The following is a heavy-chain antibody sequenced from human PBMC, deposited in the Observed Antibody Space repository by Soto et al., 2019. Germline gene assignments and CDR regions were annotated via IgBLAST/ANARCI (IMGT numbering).Heavy chain of an antibody. V-gene: IGHV3-30*18. CDR3: AKDTGRTAMDY. Sequence: QVQLVESGGGVVQPGRSLRLSCAASGLTFSAAGMHWVRQAPCKWREWVAFIANDGRSESYAYSVKGRFTISRDNSQNRLYLQMNGLRTEDTAVYYCAKDTGRTAMDYWGQGTLVSVSS. D-gene: IGHD3-10*01. CDR1: GLTFSAAG. J-gene: IGHJ4*02. CDR2: IANDGRSE.